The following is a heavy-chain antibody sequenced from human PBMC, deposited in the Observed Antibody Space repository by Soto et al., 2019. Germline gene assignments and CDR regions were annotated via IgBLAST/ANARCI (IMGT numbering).Heavy chain of an antibody. CDR3: ARQEGAAFYYDGMDV. J-gene: IGHJ6*02. CDR1: GFTFSSYW. CDR2: INSDGSIT. Sequence: GGSLRLSCAASGFTFSSYWMHWVRQAPGKGLVWVSRINSDGSITSYADSVKGRFTISRDNAKNTLYLHMNSLRAEDTAVYYCARQEGAAFYYDGMDVWGQGTTVTISS. V-gene: IGHV3-74*01.